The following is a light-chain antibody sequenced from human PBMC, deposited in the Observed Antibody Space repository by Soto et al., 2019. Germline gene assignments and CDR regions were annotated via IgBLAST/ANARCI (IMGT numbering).Light chain of an antibody. J-gene: IGLJ1*01. CDR1: SSDVGDYNY. CDR2: EVS. Sequence: QSVPTQPPSASGSPGQSVTISCTGTSSDVGDYNYVSWYQQHPGKAPKLIIYEVSKRPSGVPDRFSGSKSGNTASLTVSGLQAEDEADYYCNSHRDINPYYVFGTGTKLTVL. CDR3: NSHRDINPYYV. V-gene: IGLV2-8*01.